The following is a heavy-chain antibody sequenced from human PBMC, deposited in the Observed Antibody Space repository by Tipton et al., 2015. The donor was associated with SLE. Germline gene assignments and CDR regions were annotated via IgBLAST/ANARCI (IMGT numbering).Heavy chain of an antibody. Sequence: LRLSCTVSGGSISSYYWSWIRQPPGKGLEWIGYIYYSGSTNYNPSLKSRVTISVDTSKNQFSLKLSSVTAADTAVYYCAGGVRTFLDYWGQGTLVTVSS. D-gene: IGHD2-21*01. CDR1: GGSISSYY. CDR3: AGGVRTFLDY. J-gene: IGHJ4*02. V-gene: IGHV4-59*08. CDR2: IYYSGST.